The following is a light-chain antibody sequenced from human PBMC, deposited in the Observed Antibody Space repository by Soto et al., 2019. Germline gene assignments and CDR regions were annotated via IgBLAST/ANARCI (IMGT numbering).Light chain of an antibody. J-gene: IGKJ2*01. V-gene: IGKV3-15*01. CDR1: QSVSSN. CDR3: QQYINWPPFRYT. Sequence: EIVMTQSPATLSVSPGERATLSCRASQSVSSNLAWYQQKPGQAPRLLIYGASTRATGIPARFSGSGSGTEFTLTISSLQSEDFAVYYCQQYINWPPFRYTFGQGTKLEIK. CDR2: GAS.